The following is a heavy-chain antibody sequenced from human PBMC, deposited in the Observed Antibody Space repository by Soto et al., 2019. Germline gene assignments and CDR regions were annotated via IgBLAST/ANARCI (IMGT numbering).Heavy chain of an antibody. CDR1: GFPFSSYW. D-gene: IGHD3-9*01. V-gene: IGHV3-74*01. CDR3: AREYYGLLTGYYNDH. CDR2: ISGDGTTI. J-gene: IGHJ4*02. Sequence: EVQLVESGGDSVQPGGSLRLSCAASGFPFSSYWMHWVRHTPGKGLEWVSRISGDGTTIYYADSVTGRFTVSRDNAKNTLSLQMCGLGAEDTAVYYCAREYYGLLTGYYNDHWGQGTLVSVSS.